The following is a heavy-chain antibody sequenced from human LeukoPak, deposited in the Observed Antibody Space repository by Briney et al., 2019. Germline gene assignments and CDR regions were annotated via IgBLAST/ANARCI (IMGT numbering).Heavy chain of an antibody. J-gene: IGHJ4*02. Sequence: PGGSLRLSCAASGFTFSSYAMSWVRQAPGKGLEWVSAISGSGGSTYYADSVKGRFTISRDNSKNTLYLQMNSLRAEDTAVYYCAKDSMSGYYGSHEQVDYWGQGTLVTVSS. D-gene: IGHD3-10*01. CDR1: GFTFSSYA. CDR2: ISGSGGST. CDR3: AKDSMSGYYGSHEQVDY. V-gene: IGHV3-23*01.